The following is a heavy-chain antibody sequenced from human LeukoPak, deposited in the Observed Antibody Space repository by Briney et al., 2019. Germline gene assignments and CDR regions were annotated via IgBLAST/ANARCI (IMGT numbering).Heavy chain of an antibody. CDR3: AKAPSLHRERPYYYYGMDV. D-gene: IGHD1-1*01. CDR1: GFTFNSYG. CDR2: ISYDGSNK. J-gene: IGHJ6*02. Sequence: GSLRLSCAASGFTFNSYGMHWVRQAPGKGLEWVAVISYDGSNKYYADSVKGRFTISRDNSKNTLYLQMNSLRAEDTAVYYCAKAPSLHRERPYYYYGMDVWGQGTTVTVSS. V-gene: IGHV3-30*18.